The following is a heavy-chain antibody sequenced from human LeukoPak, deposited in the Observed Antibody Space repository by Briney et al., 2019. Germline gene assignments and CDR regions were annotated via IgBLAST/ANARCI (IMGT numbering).Heavy chain of an antibody. V-gene: IGHV1-69*13. Sequence: SVKVSCKASGYTFTSYGISWVRQAPGQGLEWMGGIIPIFGTANYAQKFQGRVTIIADESTSTAYMELSSLRSEDTAVYYCARGVVGATTGAYSFDYWGRGTLVTVSS. D-gene: IGHD1-26*01. CDR2: IIPIFGTA. CDR1: GYTFTSYG. CDR3: ARGVVGATTGAYSFDY. J-gene: IGHJ4*02.